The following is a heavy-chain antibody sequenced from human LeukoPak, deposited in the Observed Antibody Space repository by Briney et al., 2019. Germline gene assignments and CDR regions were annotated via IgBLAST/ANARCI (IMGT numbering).Heavy chain of an antibody. CDR3: ARGRSSPDY. J-gene: IGHJ4*02. D-gene: IGHD6-13*01. CDR1: GFTFSSYA. V-gene: IGHV3-30-3*01. Sequence: GGSLRLSCAASGFTFSSYAMPWVRQAPGKGLEWVAVISYDGSNKYYADSVKGRFTISRDNSKNTLYLQMNSLRAEDTAVYYCARGRSSPDYWGQGTLVTVSS. CDR2: ISYDGSNK.